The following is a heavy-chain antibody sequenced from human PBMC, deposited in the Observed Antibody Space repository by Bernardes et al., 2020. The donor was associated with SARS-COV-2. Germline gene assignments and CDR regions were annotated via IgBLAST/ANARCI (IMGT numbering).Heavy chain of an antibody. CDR1: GFTFSSYA. Sequence: GGSLRLSCAASGFTFSSYAMSWVRQGPGKGLEWVSAISSGGGSTYYADSVKGRFTISRDNSRNTLYLQMNSLTAEDTAVYYCAKDGRPGYSSGWYYFDYWGQGTLVTVSS. CDR2: ISSGGGST. V-gene: IGHV3-23*01. CDR3: AKDGRPGYSSGWYYFDY. D-gene: IGHD6-19*01. J-gene: IGHJ4*02.